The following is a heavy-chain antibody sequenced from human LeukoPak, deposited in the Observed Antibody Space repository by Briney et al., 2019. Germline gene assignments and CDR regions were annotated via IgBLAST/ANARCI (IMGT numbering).Heavy chain of an antibody. CDR2: TYYRSKWYN. CDR1: GDSVSSNSAA. Sequence: SQTLSLTCAISGDSVSSNSAAWNWIRQSPSRGLEWLGRTYYRSKWYNDYAVSVKSRITINPDTSKNQFSLQLNSVTPEDTAVYYCASHSSSWAINYYGMDVWGQGTTVTVSS. CDR3: ASHSSSWAINYYGMDV. V-gene: IGHV6-1*01. D-gene: IGHD6-13*01. J-gene: IGHJ6*02.